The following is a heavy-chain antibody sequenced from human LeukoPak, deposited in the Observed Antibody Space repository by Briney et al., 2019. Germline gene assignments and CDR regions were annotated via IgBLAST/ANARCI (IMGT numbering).Heavy chain of an antibody. V-gene: IGHV3-53*01. J-gene: IGHJ4*02. Sequence: PGGSLRLSCAASGFTVSSNYMTWVRQAPGKGLKWVSVIYSGGGTYYADSVKGRFTISRDNSKNTLYLQMNSLGAEDTAVYYCARAVTVVTAIHDWGQGTLVTVSS. CDR2: IYSGGGT. CDR1: GFTVSSNY. D-gene: IGHD2-21*02. CDR3: ARAVTVVTAIHD.